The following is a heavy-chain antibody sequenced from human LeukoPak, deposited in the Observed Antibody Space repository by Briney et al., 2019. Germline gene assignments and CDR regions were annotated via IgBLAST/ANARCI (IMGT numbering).Heavy chain of an antibody. J-gene: IGHJ6*03. CDR3: ARRIAMDGGYYYYYMDV. D-gene: IGHD5-18*01. Sequence: GGSLRLSCAASGFTFSHHGMHWVRQAPGKGLEWVAFIRNDGSNHYYADSVKGRFTISRDNSKNNVYLQMYSLRAEDTALYYCARRIAMDGGYYYYYMDVWGKGTTVTVSS. CDR2: IRNDGSNH. V-gene: IGHV3-30*02. CDR1: GFTFSHHG.